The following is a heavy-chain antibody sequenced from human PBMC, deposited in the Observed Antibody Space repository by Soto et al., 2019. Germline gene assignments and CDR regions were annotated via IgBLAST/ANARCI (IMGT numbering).Heavy chain of an antibody. Sequence: SVEVSCKASGGTFSSYAISWVRQAPGQGLEWKGGIIPIFGTANYAQKFQGRVTITADESTSTAYMELSSLRSEDTAVYYCACRVGGSPAYCYYGMDVWGQGTTVTVSS. CDR1: GGTFSSYA. J-gene: IGHJ6*02. V-gene: IGHV1-69*13. D-gene: IGHD1-26*01. CDR2: IIPIFGTA. CDR3: ACRVGGSPAYCYYGMDV.